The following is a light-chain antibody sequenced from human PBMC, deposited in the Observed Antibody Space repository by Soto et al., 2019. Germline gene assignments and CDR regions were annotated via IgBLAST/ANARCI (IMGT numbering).Light chain of an antibody. Sequence: QSVLTQPASVSGSPGQSITISCTGTSNDVGAYKYVSWYQQQPDKAPKLIIYEVTKRPSGVPDRFSGSKSGNTASLTVSGLQAEDEADYYCSSYAGRTLYVFGTGTKLTVL. CDR1: SNDVGAYKY. CDR3: SSYAGRTLYV. V-gene: IGLV2-8*01. J-gene: IGLJ1*01. CDR2: EVT.